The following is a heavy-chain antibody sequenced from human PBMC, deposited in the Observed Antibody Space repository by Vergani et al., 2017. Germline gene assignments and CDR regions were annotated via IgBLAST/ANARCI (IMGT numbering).Heavy chain of an antibody. Sequence: QVQLQESGPGLVKPSETLSLTCTVSGGSISSYYWSWIRQPPGKGLEWIGYIYYSGSTNYNPSLKSRVTISVDTSKNQFSLKLSSVTAADTAVYYCARVHADYGETPLREPEDYYYYMDVWGKGTTVTVSS. D-gene: IGHD4-17*01. J-gene: IGHJ6*03. CDR1: GGSISSYY. CDR3: ARVHADYGETPLREPEDYYYYMDV. V-gene: IGHV4-59*01. CDR2: IYYSGST.